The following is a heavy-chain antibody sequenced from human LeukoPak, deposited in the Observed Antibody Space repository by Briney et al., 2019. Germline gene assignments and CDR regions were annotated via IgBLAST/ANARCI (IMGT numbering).Heavy chain of an antibody. CDR1: GYTFTSYD. CDR3: ARGADLVTFGELLSLDY. Sequence: ASVKVSCKASGYTFTSYDINWVRQATGQGLEWMGGIIPIFGTANYAQKFQGRVTITADESTSTAYMELSSLRSEDTAVYYCARGADLVTFGELLSLDYWGQGTLVTVSS. J-gene: IGHJ4*02. D-gene: IGHD3-10*01. CDR2: IIPIFGTA. V-gene: IGHV1-69*13.